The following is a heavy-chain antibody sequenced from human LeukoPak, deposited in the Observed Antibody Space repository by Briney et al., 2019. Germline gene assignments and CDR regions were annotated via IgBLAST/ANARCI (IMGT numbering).Heavy chain of an antibody. J-gene: IGHJ3*02. D-gene: IGHD3-22*01. Sequence: GGSLRLSCAASGFTFSSYWMSWVRQAPGKGLEWVANIKQDGSEKYYVDSVKGRFTISRDNAKNSLYLQMNSLRAEDTAVYYCARDRPPLYYDSSGYPGAFDIWGQGTMVTVSS. CDR2: IKQDGSEK. CDR1: GFTFSSYW. CDR3: ARDRPPLYYDSSGYPGAFDI. V-gene: IGHV3-7*01.